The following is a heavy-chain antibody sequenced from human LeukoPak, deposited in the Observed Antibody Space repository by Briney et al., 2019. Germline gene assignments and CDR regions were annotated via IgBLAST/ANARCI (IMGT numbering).Heavy chain of an antibody. V-gene: IGHV4-39*01. CDR1: GGSISSSSYY. J-gene: IGHJ5*02. D-gene: IGHD2-2*01. CDR3: ARPWKYQLPSRYGFDP. Sequence: SETLSLTCTVSGGSISSSSYYWGWIRQPPGKGLEWIGSIYYSGSTYYNPSLKSRVTISVDTSKNQFSLRLSSVTAADTAVYYCARPWKYQLPSRYGFDPWGQGTLVTVSS. CDR2: IYYSGST.